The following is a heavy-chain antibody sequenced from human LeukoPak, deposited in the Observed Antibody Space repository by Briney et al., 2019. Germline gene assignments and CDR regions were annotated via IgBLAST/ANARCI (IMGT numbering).Heavy chain of an antibody. CDR3: ARDSLEWPAYYFDY. Sequence: PGGSLRLSCAASGLTFSNAWMSWVRQAPGKGLEWVSYISSSGSTIYYADSVKGRFTISRDNAKNSLYLQMNSLRAEDTAVYYCARDSLEWPAYYFDYWGQGTLVTVSS. CDR2: ISSSGSTI. J-gene: IGHJ4*02. CDR1: GLTFSNAW. V-gene: IGHV3-11*04. D-gene: IGHD3-3*01.